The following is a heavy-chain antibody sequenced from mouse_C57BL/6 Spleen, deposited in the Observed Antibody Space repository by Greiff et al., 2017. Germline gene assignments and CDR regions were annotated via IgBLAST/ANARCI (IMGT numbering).Heavy chain of an antibody. CDR2: IDPSDSYT. Sequence: QVQLQQPGAELVKPGASVKLSCKASGYTFTSYWMQWVKQRPGQGLEWIGAIDPSDSYTNYNQKFKGKATLTVDTSSSTAYMQLSSLTSEDSAVYYCARTKPLYYGSSYEYFDVWGTGTTVTVSS. J-gene: IGHJ1*03. CDR3: ARTKPLYYGSSYEYFDV. V-gene: IGHV1-50*01. CDR1: GYTFTSYW. D-gene: IGHD1-1*01.